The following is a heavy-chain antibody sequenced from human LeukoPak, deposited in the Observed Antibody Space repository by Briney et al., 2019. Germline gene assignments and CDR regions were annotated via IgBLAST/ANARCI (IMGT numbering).Heavy chain of an antibody. Sequence: ASVKVSCKASGYTFTSYYMHWVRQAPGQGLEWMGLINPSGGSTSYAQKFQGRVTMTRDTSTSTVYMELSSLRSEDTAVYYCAFTIFGVVILRSLRYYGMDVWGQGTTVTVSS. CDR3: AFTIFGVVILRSLRYYGMDV. CDR1: GYTFTSYY. J-gene: IGHJ6*02. CDR2: INPSGGST. V-gene: IGHV1-46*01. D-gene: IGHD3-3*01.